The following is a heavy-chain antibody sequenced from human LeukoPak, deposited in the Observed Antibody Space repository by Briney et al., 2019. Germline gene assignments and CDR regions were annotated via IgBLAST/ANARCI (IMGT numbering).Heavy chain of an antibody. J-gene: IGHJ5*02. CDR3: ARDLKAAAGPFDP. V-gene: IGHV3-11*05. D-gene: IGHD6-13*01. CDR1: GFTFSDYY. CDR2: ISSSSSYT. Sequence: GGSLRLSCAASGFTFSDYYMSWIRQAPGKGLEWVSYISSSSSYTNYADSVKGRFTISRDNAKNSLYLQMTSLRAEDTAVYYCARDLKAAAGPFDPWGQGTLVTVSS.